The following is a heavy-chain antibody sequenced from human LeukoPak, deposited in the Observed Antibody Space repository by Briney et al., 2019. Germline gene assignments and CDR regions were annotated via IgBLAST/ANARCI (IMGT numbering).Heavy chain of an antibody. CDR1: GFTFSSYS. V-gene: IGHV3-21*01. D-gene: IGHD5-12*01. CDR2: ISSSSSYI. J-gene: IGHJ4*02. CDR3: ARVFSSGYDSVYFDY. Sequence: GGSLRLSCAASGFTFSSYSMNWVRQAPGKGLEWVSSISSSSSYIYYADSVKGRFTISRDNAKNSLYLQMNSLRAEDTAVYYCARVFSSGYDSVYFDYWGQGTLVTVSS.